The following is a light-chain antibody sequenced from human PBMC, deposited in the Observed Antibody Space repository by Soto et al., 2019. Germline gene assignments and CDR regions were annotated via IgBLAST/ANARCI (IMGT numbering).Light chain of an antibody. J-gene: IGKJ1*01. CDR1: QSVSSN. Sequence: EIVMTQSPATLSVSPGERATLSCRASQSVSSNLAWYQQKPGQAPRLLIYGASTRATGIPARFSGSGSGTEFTLTISSLQSEDFAVYYWQQYNNWPPGTFGQGTKGEIK. CDR2: GAS. CDR3: QQYNNWPPGT. V-gene: IGKV3-15*01.